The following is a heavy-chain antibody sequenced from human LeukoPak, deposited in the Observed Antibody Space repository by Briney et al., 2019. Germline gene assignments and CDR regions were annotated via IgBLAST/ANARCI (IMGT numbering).Heavy chain of an antibody. D-gene: IGHD5-18*01. V-gene: IGHV4-31*03. Sequence: PSETLSLTCTVSSGSISSGGYYWSWIRQHPGKGLEWIGYIYYSGSTYYNPSLKSRVTISVDTSKNQFSLKLSSVTAADTAVYYCARDPRKHSYGYSDWGQGTLVTVSS. CDR3: ARDPRKHSYGYSD. CDR2: IYYSGST. CDR1: SGSISSGGYY. J-gene: IGHJ4*02.